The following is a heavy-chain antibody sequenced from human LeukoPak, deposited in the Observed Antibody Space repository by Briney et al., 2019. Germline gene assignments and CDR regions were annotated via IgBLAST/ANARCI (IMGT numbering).Heavy chain of an antibody. D-gene: IGHD5-12*01. J-gene: IGHJ4*02. Sequence: SDTLSLTCTVSGGSISNYYLSWIRQPPGKGLEWIGYIYYSGSTNYNPTHKSRVTISVNTSKNQFSLKLSSVTAADTAVYYCARSLVATIIAWDFDYWGQGTLVTVSS. CDR2: IYYSGST. CDR1: GGSISNYY. V-gene: IGHV4-59*08. CDR3: ARSLVATIIAWDFDY.